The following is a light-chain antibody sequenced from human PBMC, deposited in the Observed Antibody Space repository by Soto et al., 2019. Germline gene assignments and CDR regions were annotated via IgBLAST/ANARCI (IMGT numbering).Light chain of an antibody. CDR2: GAP. Sequence: EIVLTQSPGTLSLSPGERATLSCRTSQSVSNNYLAWYQQKPGQAPRLLIYGAPSRATGIPDRFSGSGSGTDFTLSISRLEPEDFAVYYCQQYSSLWTFGQGTKVEIK. J-gene: IGKJ1*01. CDR3: QQYSSLWT. CDR1: QSVSNNY. V-gene: IGKV3-20*01.